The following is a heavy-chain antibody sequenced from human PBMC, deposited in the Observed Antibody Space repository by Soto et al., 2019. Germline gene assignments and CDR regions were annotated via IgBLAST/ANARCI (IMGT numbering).Heavy chain of an antibody. V-gene: IGHV4-30-4*01. CDR1: GGSISSGDYY. Sequence: QVQLQESGPGLVKPSQTLSLTCTVSGGSISSGDYYWSWIRQPPGKGLEWIGYIYYSGSTYYNPSLKSRVTISVDTSKTQFSLKLSSVTAADTAVYYCARDRTIFGVVTEYYYYGMDVWGQGTTVTVSS. CDR2: IYYSGST. D-gene: IGHD3-3*01. J-gene: IGHJ6*02. CDR3: ARDRTIFGVVTEYYYYGMDV.